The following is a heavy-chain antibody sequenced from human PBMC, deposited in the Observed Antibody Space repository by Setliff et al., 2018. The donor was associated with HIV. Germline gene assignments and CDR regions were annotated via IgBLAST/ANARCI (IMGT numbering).Heavy chain of an antibody. J-gene: IGHJ4*02. D-gene: IGHD3-3*01. V-gene: IGHV1-18*01. CDR2: ISVFNGDT. CDR3: ARDGEIGPDF. CDR1: GYNFINYG. Sequence: ALVKVSCKASGYNFINYGISWVRQAPGQGLEWMGWISVFNGDTTYAQNLQGRFTMTSDTSTTTAYMELRNLRSDDTAVYYCARDGEIGPDFWGQGTRVTVS.